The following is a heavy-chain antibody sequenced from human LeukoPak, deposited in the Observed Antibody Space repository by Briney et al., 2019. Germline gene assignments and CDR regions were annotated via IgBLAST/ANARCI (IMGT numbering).Heavy chain of an antibody. CDR1: GGSFSGYY. J-gene: IGHJ4*02. D-gene: IGHD1-26*01. CDR3: ARGFQGGATTLFDY. V-gene: IGHV4-34*01. Sequence: SETLSLTCAVYGGSFSGYYWSWIRQPPGKGLEWIGEINHSGSTNHNPSLKSRVTISVDTSTNQFSLNLSSVTAADTAVYYCARGFQGGATTLFDYWGQGTLVTVSS. CDR2: INHSGST.